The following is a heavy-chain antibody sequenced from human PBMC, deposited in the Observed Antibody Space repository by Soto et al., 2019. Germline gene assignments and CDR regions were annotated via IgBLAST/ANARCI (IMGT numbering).Heavy chain of an antibody. CDR2: INHSGST. D-gene: IGHD3-10*01. CDR3: ARLYYGSGPYFDY. V-gene: IGHV4-34*01. J-gene: IGHJ4*02. CDR1: GGSFSGYY. Sequence: SETLSLTCAVYGGSFSGYYWSWIRQPPGKGLEWIGEINHSGSTNYNPSLKSRVTISVDTSKNQFSLKLSSVTAADTAVYYCARLYYGSGPYFDYWGQGTLVTVSS.